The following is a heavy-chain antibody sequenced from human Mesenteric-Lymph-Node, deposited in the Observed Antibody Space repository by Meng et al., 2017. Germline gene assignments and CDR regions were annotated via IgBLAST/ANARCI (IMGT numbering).Heavy chain of an antibody. V-gene: IGHV6-1*01. Sequence: QVQLQQPGPGLGKPSQTLSLSRASSGDSVSSNSAAWNWIRQSPSRGVEWLGRTYFRSKWYNDYAVSVKSLIITNPDTSKNQFSLQLNSVTPEDTAVYYCARCLSSNKLFDYWGQGTLVTVSS. CDR2: TYFRSKWYN. J-gene: IGHJ4*02. D-gene: IGHD6-13*01. CDR3: ARCLSSNKLFDY. CDR1: GDSVSSNSAA.